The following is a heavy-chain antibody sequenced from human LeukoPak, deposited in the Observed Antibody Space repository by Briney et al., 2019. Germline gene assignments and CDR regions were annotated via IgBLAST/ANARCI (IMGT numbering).Heavy chain of an antibody. D-gene: IGHD3-22*01. V-gene: IGHV1-2*02. CDR1: GYTFTGYY. CDR3: ARDRGLVTMIVVVTGAFDI. CDR2: INPNSGGT. J-gene: IGHJ3*02. Sequence: VASVKVSCKASGYTFTGYYMHWVRQAPGQGLEWMGWINPNSGGTNYAQKFQGRVTMTRDTSISTAYMELSRLRSDDTAVYYCARDRGLVTMIVVVTGAFDIWGQGTMVTVSS.